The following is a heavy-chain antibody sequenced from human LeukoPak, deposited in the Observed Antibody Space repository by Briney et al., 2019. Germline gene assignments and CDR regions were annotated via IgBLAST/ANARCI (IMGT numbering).Heavy chain of an antibody. Sequence: PGGSLRLSCAGSGFSFSSHWMSRVRQAPGKGLEWVANTNDDGSEKNYVDSVKGRFTISRDNAKKSLFLQMNSLRADDTAVYFCLREEGAWGQGTLVTVSS. D-gene: IGHD3-16*01. CDR3: LREEGA. CDR1: GFSFSSHW. CDR2: TNDDGSEK. J-gene: IGHJ5*02. V-gene: IGHV3-7*01.